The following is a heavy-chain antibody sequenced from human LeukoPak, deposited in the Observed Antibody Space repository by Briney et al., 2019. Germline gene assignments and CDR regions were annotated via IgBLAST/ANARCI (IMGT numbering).Heavy chain of an antibody. J-gene: IGHJ4*02. V-gene: IGHV4-30-4*01. CDR1: GGSISSGDYY. CDR2: IYYSGST. CDR3: ARDQYFTIFGVVQPNYFDY. Sequence: SETLSLTCTVSGGSISSGDYYWSWIRQPPGKGLEWIGYIYYSGSTYYNPSLKSRVTISVDTSKNQFSLKLSSVTAADTAVYYCARDQYFTIFGVVQPNYFDYWGQGTLVTVSS. D-gene: IGHD3-3*01.